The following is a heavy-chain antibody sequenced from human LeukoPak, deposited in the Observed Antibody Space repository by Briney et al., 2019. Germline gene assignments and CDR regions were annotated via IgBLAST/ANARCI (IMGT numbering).Heavy chain of an antibody. J-gene: IGHJ4*02. D-gene: IGHD2-2*01. V-gene: IGHV1-2*02. Sequence: GASVKVSCKASAYTFTGYYIHWVPHAPGQGLEWMLCIHPHSGATKYSQKFQRRFTMTRHTSISTTYIELSWLISDDTAIYYCEKVNDYFWGTTNCNSYGGEGTPVPVS. CDR1: AYTFTGYY. CDR3: EKVNDYFWGTTNCNSY. CDR2: IHPHSGAT.